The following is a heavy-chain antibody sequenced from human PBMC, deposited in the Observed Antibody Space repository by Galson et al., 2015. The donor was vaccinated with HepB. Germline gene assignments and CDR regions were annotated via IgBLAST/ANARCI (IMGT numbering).Heavy chain of an antibody. J-gene: IGHJ4*02. V-gene: IGHV3-33*01. CDR1: GFDFNNCG. CDR3: AREGKDGSGTYLDY. Sequence: SLRLSCAASGFDFNNCGMHWVRQAPGKGPEWVAVMWSDGSNKLYADSVKGRSTISRDNSNNTLYLQMNSLGAEDTAVYYCAREGKDGSGTYLDYWGQGTPVTVSS. D-gene: IGHD3-10*01. CDR2: MWSDGSNK.